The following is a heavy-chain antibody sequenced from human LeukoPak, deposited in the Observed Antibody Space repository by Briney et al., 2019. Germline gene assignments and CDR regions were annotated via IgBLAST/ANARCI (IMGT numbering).Heavy chain of an antibody. CDR3: AKDTATMVRGVIIDYYMDV. CDR2: FDPEDGET. V-gene: IGHV1-24*01. J-gene: IGHJ6*03. Sequence: ASVTVSCKVSGYTLTELSMHWVRQAPGKGLEWMGGFDPEDGETIYAQKFQGRVTMTEDTSTDTAYMELSSLRAEDTALYYCAKDTATMVRGVIIDYYMDVWGKGTTVTISS. D-gene: IGHD3-10*01. CDR1: GYTLTELS.